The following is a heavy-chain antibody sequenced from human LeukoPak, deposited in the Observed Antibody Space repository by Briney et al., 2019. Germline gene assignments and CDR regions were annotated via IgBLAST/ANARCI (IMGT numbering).Heavy chain of an antibody. D-gene: IGHD6-6*01. Sequence: GPVKVSCKASGGTFSSYAINWVRQATGQGLEWMGWMNPNSGNTGYAQKFQGRVTMTRNTSISTAYMELSSLRSEDTAVYYCARARIAAPLFDPWGQGTLVTVSS. V-gene: IGHV1-8*02. CDR3: ARARIAAPLFDP. CDR1: GGTFSSYA. CDR2: MNPNSGNT. J-gene: IGHJ5*02.